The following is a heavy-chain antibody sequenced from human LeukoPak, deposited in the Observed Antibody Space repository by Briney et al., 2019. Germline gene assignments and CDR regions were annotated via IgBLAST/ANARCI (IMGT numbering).Heavy chain of an antibody. D-gene: IGHD3-3*01. Sequence: ASVKVSCTAAAYTFTSYGISWVRQAPGQGLEWMGWISAYNGNTNYAQKLHGKVTMTTATSNSTASMELSRLSSEDAAMACCARDSSPNWDFWSCLMRGDKSFDYWGQGTLVTVSS. V-gene: IGHV1-18*01. CDR1: AYTFTSYG. J-gene: IGHJ4*02. CDR2: ISAYNGNT. CDR3: ARDSSPNWDFWSCLMRGDKSFDY.